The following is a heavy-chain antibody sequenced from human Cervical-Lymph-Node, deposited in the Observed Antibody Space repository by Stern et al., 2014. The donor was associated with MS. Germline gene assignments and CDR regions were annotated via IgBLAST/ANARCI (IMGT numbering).Heavy chain of an antibody. Sequence: VQLVESGAEMREPGASVKVSCQASGFTFTAYYLHWVRQAPGQGLEWMGRLNLDSGDTKFTQKSEGRLSLTWDTSINTAYMELSRLRSDDTAVYYCARGALYPPQPDYWGQGTLVTVSS. J-gene: IGHJ4*02. V-gene: IGHV1-2*06. CDR3: ARGALYPPQPDY. CDR2: LNLDSGDT. CDR1: GFTFTAYY. D-gene: IGHD2-15*01.